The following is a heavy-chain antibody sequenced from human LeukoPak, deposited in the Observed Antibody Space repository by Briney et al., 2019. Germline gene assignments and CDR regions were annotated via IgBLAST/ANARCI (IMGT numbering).Heavy chain of an antibody. J-gene: IGHJ4*02. CDR2: ISWNSGSI. CDR3: AKSTLRDGPEYFDY. D-gene: IGHD5-24*01. V-gene: IGHV3-9*01. Sequence: GGSLRLSCAASGFTFDDYAMHWVRQAPGKGLEWVSGISWNSGSIGYADSVKGRFTISRDNAKNSLYLQMNSLRAEDTALYYCAKSTLRDGPEYFDYWGQGTLVTVSS. CDR1: GFTFDDYA.